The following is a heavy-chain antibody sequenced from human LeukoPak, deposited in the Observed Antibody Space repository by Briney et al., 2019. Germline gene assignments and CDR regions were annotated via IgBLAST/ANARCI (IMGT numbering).Heavy chain of an antibody. V-gene: IGHV4-39*07. D-gene: IGHD4-17*01. CDR3: ARSGYGDRPWGNWFDP. J-gene: IGHJ5*02. Sequence: SETLSLTCTVSGGSISSSSYYWGWIRQPPGKGREWIGSIYYSGSTYYNPSLKSRVTISVDTSKNQFSLKLSSVTAADTAVYYCARSGYGDRPWGNWFDPWGQGTLVTVSS. CDR2: IYYSGST. CDR1: GGSISSSSYY.